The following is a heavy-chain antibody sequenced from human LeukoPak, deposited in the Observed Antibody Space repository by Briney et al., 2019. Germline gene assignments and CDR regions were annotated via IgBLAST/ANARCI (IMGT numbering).Heavy chain of an antibody. CDR2: ISSSGSTI. CDR3: ARLSSLGGYNNFDY. Sequence: GRSLRLSCAASGFTFSSYAMPWVRQAPGKGLEWVSYISSSGSTIYYADSVKGRFTISRDNAKNSLYLQMNSLRAEDTAVYYCARLSSLGGYNNFDYWGQGTLVTVSS. D-gene: IGHD5-24*01. V-gene: IGHV3-48*03. J-gene: IGHJ4*02. CDR1: GFTFSSYA.